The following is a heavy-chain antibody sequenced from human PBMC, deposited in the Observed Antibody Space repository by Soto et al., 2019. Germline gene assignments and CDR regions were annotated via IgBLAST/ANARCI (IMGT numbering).Heavy chain of an antibody. V-gene: IGHV3-30*02. CDR3: AKDTYYHDSSGFYVFDY. CDR1: GFTFSSYG. CDR2: IWYDGSNK. Sequence: PGGSLRLSCAASGFTFSSYGMHWVRQAPGKGLEWVAVIWYDGSNKYYEDSVRGRFTISRDNSKNTLYLQMNSLRAEDTAVYYCAKDTYYHDSSGFYVFDYWGQGTPVTVSS. J-gene: IGHJ4*02. D-gene: IGHD3-22*01.